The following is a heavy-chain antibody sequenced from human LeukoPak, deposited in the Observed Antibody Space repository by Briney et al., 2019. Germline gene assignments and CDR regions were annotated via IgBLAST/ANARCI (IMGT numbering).Heavy chain of an antibody. CDR2: ILYNGNNK. J-gene: IGHJ5*02. CDR1: GFTLSISV. D-gene: IGHD2-15*01. CDR3: ARAGGYCSGGSCYRGYYWFDP. Sequence: GGTLRLSRASSGFTLSISVMHRVCDAPGKGLGCGAVILYNGNNKYYADSAKSRFTISRDNSKNTLYLQMNSLRVEDTAVYYCARAGGYCSGGSCYRGYYWFDPWGQGTLVTVSS. V-gene: IGHV3-33*01.